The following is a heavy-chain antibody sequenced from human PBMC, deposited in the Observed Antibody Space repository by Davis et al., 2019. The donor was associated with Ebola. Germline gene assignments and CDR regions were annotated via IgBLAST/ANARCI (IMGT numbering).Heavy chain of an antibody. J-gene: IGHJ4*02. CDR1: GFTFSSYG. CDR2: IWYDGSNK. CDR3: ARDGGDYDILTGYHDY. V-gene: IGHV3-33*01. Sequence: GESLKISCAASGFTFSSYGMHWVRQAPGKGLEWVAVIWYDGSNKYYAASVKGRFTISRDNSKNTLYLQMNSLRAEDTAVYYCARDGGDYDILTGYHDYWGQGTLVTVSS. D-gene: IGHD3-9*01.